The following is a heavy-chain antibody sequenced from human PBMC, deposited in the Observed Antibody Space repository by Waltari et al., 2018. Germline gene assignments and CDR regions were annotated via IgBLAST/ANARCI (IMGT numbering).Heavy chain of an antibody. D-gene: IGHD6-19*01. CDR1: GFTFSSYG. CDR2: IRYGGSNK. J-gene: IGHJ4*02. Sequence: QVQLVESGGGVVQPGGSLRLSCAASGFTFSSYGMHWVRQAPGKGLEWVAFIRYGGSNKYYADSVKGRFTISRDNSKNTLYLQMNSLRAEDTAVYYCAKDLYEYSSGWSVWGFDYWGQGTLVTVSS. V-gene: IGHV3-30*02. CDR3: AKDLYEYSSGWSVWGFDY.